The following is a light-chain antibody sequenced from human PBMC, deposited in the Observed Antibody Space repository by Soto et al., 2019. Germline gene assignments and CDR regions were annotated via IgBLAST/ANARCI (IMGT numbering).Light chain of an antibody. Sequence: EMVLTQSPGTLSLSPGDRATLSCRASQSVSSYLAWYQQIPGQAPRLLIYDASNRATGIPARFSGSGSGTDFTLTISRLEPEDFAVYFCQQYGSSPRTFGQGTKVDIK. J-gene: IGKJ1*01. CDR2: DAS. CDR3: QQYGSSPRT. CDR1: QSVSSY. V-gene: IGKV3-20*01.